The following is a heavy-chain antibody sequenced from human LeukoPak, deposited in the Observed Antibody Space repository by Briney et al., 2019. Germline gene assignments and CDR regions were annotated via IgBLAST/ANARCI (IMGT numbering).Heavy chain of an antibody. CDR3: ARASFWESPINWFDP. CDR2: IYHSGST. J-gene: IGHJ5*02. D-gene: IGHD3-16*01. CDR1: GGSISSSHW. Sequence: SETLSLTCAVSGGSISSSHWWSWVRQPPGKGLEWIGEIYHSGSTNYNPSLKSRVTMSVDKSKNQFSLKLSSVTAADTAVFYCARASFWESPINWFDPWGQGTLVTVSS. V-gene: IGHV4-4*02.